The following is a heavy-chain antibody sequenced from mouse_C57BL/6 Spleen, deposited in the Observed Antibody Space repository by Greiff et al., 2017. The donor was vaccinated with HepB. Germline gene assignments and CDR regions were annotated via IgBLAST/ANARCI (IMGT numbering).Heavy chain of an antibody. Sequence: EVMLVESGPELVKPGASVKISCKASGYSFTGYYMNWVKQSPEKSLEWIGEINPSTGGTTYNQKFKAKATLTVDKSSSTAYMQLKSLTSEDSAVYYCARPYYGKDFDYWGQGTTLTVSS. V-gene: IGHV1-42*01. CDR3: ARPYYGKDFDY. CDR1: GYSFTGYY. CDR2: INPSTGGT. D-gene: IGHD2-10*01. J-gene: IGHJ2*01.